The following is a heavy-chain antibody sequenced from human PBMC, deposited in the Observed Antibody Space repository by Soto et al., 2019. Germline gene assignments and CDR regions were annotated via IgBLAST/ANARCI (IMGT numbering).Heavy chain of an antibody. Sequence: GGSLRLSCASSVFTFISYGMHWVRQAPGKGLEWVAVISYDGSNKYYADSVKGRFTISRDNSKNTLYPQMNSLRAEDTAVYYCAKSWGEEGYYYGMDVWGQGTTVTVSS. J-gene: IGHJ6*02. CDR3: AKSWGEEGYYYGMDV. D-gene: IGHD7-27*01. CDR1: VFTFISYG. CDR2: ISYDGSNK. V-gene: IGHV3-30*18.